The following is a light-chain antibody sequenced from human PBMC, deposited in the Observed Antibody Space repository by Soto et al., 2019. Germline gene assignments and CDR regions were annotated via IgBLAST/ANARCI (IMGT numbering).Light chain of an antibody. V-gene: IGKV1-5*03. Sequence: DIQMTQSPSTLSASVGERVTITCRATPTISHWLAWYQQKPGRGPKLLIYQACTLQSGVTSRFSGNRYETDFTITITSLEADDFETYYCQQYYRYSFTFG. CDR3: QQYYRYSFT. CDR1: PTISHW. CDR2: QAC. J-gene: IGKJ2*01.